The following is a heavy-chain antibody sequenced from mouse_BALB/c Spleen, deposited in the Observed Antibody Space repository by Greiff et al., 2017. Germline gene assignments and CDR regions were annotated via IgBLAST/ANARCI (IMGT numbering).Heavy chain of an antibody. Sequence: EVNVVESGGGLVQPGGSRKLSCAASGFTFSSFGMHWVRQAPEKGLEWVAYISSGSSTIYYADTVKGRFTISRDNPKNTLFLQMTSLRSEDTAMYYCARKGTYGAMDYWGQGTSVTVSS. D-gene: IGHD1-1*01. CDR1: GFTFSSFG. CDR2: ISSGSSTI. CDR3: ARKGTYGAMDY. V-gene: IGHV5-17*02. J-gene: IGHJ4*01.